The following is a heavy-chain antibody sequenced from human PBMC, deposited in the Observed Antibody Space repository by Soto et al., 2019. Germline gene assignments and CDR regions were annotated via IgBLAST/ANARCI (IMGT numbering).Heavy chain of an antibody. CDR3: ARESVLRFLEWSQYYGMDV. J-gene: IGHJ6*02. D-gene: IGHD3-3*01. V-gene: IGHV3-7*05. CDR2: IKQDGSEK. CDR1: GFTFSSYW. Sequence: GGSLRLSCAASGFTFSSYWMSWVRQAPGKGLEWVANIKQDGSEKYYVDSVKGRFTISRDNAKNSLYLQMNSLRAEDTAVYYCARESVLRFLEWSQYYGMDVWGQGTTVTVSS.